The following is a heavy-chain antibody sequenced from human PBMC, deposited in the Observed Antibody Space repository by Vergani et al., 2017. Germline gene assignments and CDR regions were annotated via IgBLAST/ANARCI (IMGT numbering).Heavy chain of an antibody. CDR3: ARDPRPAEYCSGGSCYNGAEGY. Sequence: EVQLVESGGGLIQPGGSLRLSCAASGFTVSSNYMSWVRQAPGKGLEWVSVIYSGGSTYYADSVKGRFTISRDNSKNTRYLKRNSLRDEDTAVYYCARDPRPAEYCSGGSCYNGAEGYWGQGTLVTVSS. J-gene: IGHJ4*02. V-gene: IGHV3-53*01. CDR2: IYSGGST. CDR1: GFTVSSNY. D-gene: IGHD2-15*01.